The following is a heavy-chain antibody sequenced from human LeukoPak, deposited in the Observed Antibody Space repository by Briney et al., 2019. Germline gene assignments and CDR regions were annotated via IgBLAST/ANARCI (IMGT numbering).Heavy chain of an antibody. V-gene: IGHV3-23*01. CDR1: GFTFSSYA. J-gene: IGHJ4*02. CDR2: ISGSGGST. D-gene: IGHD3-22*01. Sequence: GGPLRLSCAASGFTFSSYAMSWVRQAPGKGLEWVSAISGSGGSTYYADSVKGRFTISRDNSKNTLYLQMNSLRAEDTAVYYCAKDRATYYYDSSGYYYMWGQGTLVTVSS. CDR3: AKDRATYYYDSSGYYYM.